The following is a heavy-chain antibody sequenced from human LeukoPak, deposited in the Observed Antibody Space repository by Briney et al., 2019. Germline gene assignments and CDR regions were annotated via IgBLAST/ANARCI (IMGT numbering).Heavy chain of an antibody. CDR1: GGSISSYY. CDR3: ARRPNYYDSSDLGYCYYYGMDV. Sequence: SETLSLTCTVSGGSISSYYWSWIRQPPGKGLEWIGYIYYSGSTNYNPSLKSRVTISVDTSKNQFSLKLSSVTAADTAVYYCARRPNYYDSSDLGYCYYYGMDVWGQGTTVTVSS. J-gene: IGHJ6*02. D-gene: IGHD3-22*01. V-gene: IGHV4-59*08. CDR2: IYYSGST.